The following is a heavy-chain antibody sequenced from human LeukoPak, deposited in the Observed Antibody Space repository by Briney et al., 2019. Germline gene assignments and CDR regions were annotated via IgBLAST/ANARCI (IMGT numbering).Heavy chain of an antibody. CDR3: ARHGDQLLTFDY. CDR1: GGSISSYY. D-gene: IGHD2-2*01. J-gene: IGHJ4*02. Sequence: SETLSLTCTVSGGSISSYYWSWIRQPPGKGLEWIGYIYYSGSTNYNPSLKSRVTISVDTSKNQFSLKLSSVTAADTAVYYCARHGDQLLTFDYWGQGTLVTVSS. CDR2: IYYSGST. V-gene: IGHV4-59*01.